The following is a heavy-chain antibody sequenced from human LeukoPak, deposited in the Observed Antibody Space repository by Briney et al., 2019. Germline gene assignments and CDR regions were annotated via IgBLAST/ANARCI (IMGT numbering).Heavy chain of an antibody. CDR2: ISYSGST. CDR3: SRHRGNDGFDI. CDR1: GDSISSHY. J-gene: IGHJ3*02. Sequence: KPSQTLSLTCTVSGDSISSHYWSWIRQPPGKGPEWIGYISYSGSTEYTPSLSSRVTISIDTARNQFSLKLTSVTAADTALYYCSRHRGNDGFDIWGQGTKVTVSS. V-gene: IGHV4-59*08. D-gene: IGHD3-10*01.